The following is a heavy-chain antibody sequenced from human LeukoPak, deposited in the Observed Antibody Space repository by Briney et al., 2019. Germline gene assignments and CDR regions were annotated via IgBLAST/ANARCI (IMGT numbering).Heavy chain of an antibody. V-gene: IGHV1-46*01. D-gene: IGHD1-14*01. CDR1: GNTFSSYY. CDR2: INPSGGST. J-gene: IGHJ4*02. Sequence: ASVKVSCKASGNTFSSYYMHWVRQAPGQGLEWMGIINPSGGSTSYAQKFQGRVTMTRDTSTSTVYMELSSLRSEDTAVYYCARSQGPEQVDYWGQGTLVTVSS. CDR3: ARSQGPEQVDY.